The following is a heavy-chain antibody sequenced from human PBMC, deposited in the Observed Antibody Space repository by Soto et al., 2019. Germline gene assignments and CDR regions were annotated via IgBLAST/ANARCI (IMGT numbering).Heavy chain of an antibody. CDR2: INSDGSST. D-gene: IGHD3-22*01. CDR3: ARDGDSSGYYYPYFDY. CDR1: GFTFSSYW. Sequence: PGGSLRLSCAASGFTFSSYWMHWVRQAPGKGLVWVSRINSDGSSTSYADSVKGRFTISRDNAKNTLYLQMNSLRAEDTAVYYCARDGDSSGYYYPYFDYWGQGTLVTVSS. J-gene: IGHJ4*02. V-gene: IGHV3-74*01.